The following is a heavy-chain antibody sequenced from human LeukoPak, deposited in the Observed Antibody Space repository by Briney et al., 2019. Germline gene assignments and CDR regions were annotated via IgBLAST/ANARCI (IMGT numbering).Heavy chain of an antibody. D-gene: IGHD3-10*01. Sequence: GGSLRLSCAASGFTFDDYAMHWVRQAPGKGLEWVSLISGDGGGTYYADSVKGRFTISRDNSKNSLYLQMNSLRTEDTALYYCAKEDRYGSGSYFNRGVDYWGQGTLVTVSS. J-gene: IGHJ4*02. CDR2: ISGDGGGT. CDR3: AKEDRYGSGSYFNRGVDY. V-gene: IGHV3-43*02. CDR1: GFTFDDYA.